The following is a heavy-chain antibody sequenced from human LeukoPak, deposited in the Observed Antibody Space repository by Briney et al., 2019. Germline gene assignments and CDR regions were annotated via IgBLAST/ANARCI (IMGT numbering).Heavy chain of an antibody. V-gene: IGHV4-34*01. CDR2: INHSGST. CDR1: GGSFSGYY. J-gene: IGHJ6*02. D-gene: IGHD3-22*01. CDR3: ARRVSGYYYLYYYYGMDV. Sequence: SETLSLTCAVYGGSFSGYYWSWIRQPPGKGLEWIGEINHSGSTNYNPSLKSRVTISVDTSKNQFSLKLSSVTAADTAVYYCARRVSGYYYLYYYYGMDVWGQGTTVTVSS.